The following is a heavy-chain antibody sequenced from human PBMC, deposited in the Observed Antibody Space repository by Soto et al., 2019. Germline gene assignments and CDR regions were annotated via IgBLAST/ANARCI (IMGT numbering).Heavy chain of an antibody. V-gene: IGHV3-53*02. CDR1: GFSVGSNY. CDR3: ARKSESSPVPEAHGV. D-gene: IGHD2-8*01. CDR2: IYSNGDT. J-gene: IGHJ4*02. Sequence: EVQLVETGGGLIQPGGSLRLSCAASGFSVGSNYMTWVRQSPGKGLEWVSLIYSNGDTDYADSVKGRFSISRDNFKNTLYFQMNNLGAEDTAVYHCARKSESSPVPEAHGVWGRGTLVTGSS.